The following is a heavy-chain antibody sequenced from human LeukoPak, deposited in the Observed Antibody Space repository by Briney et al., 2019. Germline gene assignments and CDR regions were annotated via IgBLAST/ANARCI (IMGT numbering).Heavy chain of an antibody. D-gene: IGHD3-9*01. V-gene: IGHV4-31*03. CDR2: IYYSGST. Sequence: SETLSLTCTVSGGSISSGGYYWSWIRQRPGKGLEWIGYIYYSGSTYYNPSLKSRVTISVDTSKNQFSLKLSSVTAADTAVYYCARERYFDLSVFDPWGQGTLVTVSS. CDR3: ARERYFDLSVFDP. J-gene: IGHJ5*02. CDR1: GGSISSGGYY.